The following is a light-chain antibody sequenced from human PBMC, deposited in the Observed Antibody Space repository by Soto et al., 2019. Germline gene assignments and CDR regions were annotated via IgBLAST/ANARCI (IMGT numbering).Light chain of an antibody. V-gene: IGLV1-44*01. J-gene: IGLJ3*02. CDR2: SNN. Sequence: QYVLTQPPSVSGTPGQRVTISCSGSSSNIGSNTVNWYQQLPGTAPKLLIYSNNQRPSGVPDRFSGSKSGTSASLAISGLQSEDEADYYCAAWDDSLNGWVFGGGTQLTVL. CDR3: AAWDDSLNGWV. CDR1: SSNIGSNT.